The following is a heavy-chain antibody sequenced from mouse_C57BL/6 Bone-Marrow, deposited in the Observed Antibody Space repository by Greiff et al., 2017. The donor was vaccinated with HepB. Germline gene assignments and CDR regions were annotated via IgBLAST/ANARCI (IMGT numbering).Heavy chain of an antibody. Sequence: VQLVESGGGLVKPGGSLKLSCAASGFTFSDYGMHWVRQAPEKGLEWVAYISSGSSTIYYADTVKGRFTISRDNAKNTLFLQMTSLRSEDTAMYYCARDYDYDQTAWFAYWGQGTLVTVSA. D-gene: IGHD2-4*01. CDR3: ARDYDYDQTAWFAY. CDR2: ISSGSSTI. V-gene: IGHV5-17*01. J-gene: IGHJ3*01. CDR1: GFTFSDYG.